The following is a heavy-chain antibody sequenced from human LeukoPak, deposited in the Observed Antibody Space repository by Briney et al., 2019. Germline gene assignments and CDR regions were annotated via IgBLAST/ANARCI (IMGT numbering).Heavy chain of an antibody. CDR1: GYTFTSYD. D-gene: IGHD2-15*01. V-gene: IGHV1-8*01. J-gene: IGHJ6*03. CDR2: MNPNSGNT. Sequence: ASVKVSCKASGYTFTSYDINWVRQATGQGLEWMGWMNPNSGNTGYAQKFQGRVTMTRNTSISTAYMELSSLRSEDTAVYYYARAPYCSGGSCYSRSAPRPNYYYMDVWGKGTTVTVSS. CDR3: ARAPYCSGGSCYSRSAPRPNYYYMDV.